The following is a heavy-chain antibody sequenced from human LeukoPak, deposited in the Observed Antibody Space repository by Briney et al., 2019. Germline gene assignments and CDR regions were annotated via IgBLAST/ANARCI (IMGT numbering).Heavy chain of an antibody. CDR3: ANPLLGSSDY. CDR1: GFTFSSYG. CDR2: IRYDGSNK. V-gene: IGHV3-30*02. J-gene: IGHJ4*02. D-gene: IGHD1-26*01. Sequence: GGSLRLSCAASGFTFSSYGMHWVRQAPGKGLEWVAFIRYDGSNKYYADSVKGRFTISRDNSKNTLYLQMNGLRAEDTAVYYCANPLLGSSDYWGQGTLVTVSS.